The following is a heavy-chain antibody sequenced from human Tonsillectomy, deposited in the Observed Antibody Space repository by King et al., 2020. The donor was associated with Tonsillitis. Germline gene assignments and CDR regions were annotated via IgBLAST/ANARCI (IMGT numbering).Heavy chain of an antibody. D-gene: IGHD1-14*01. V-gene: IGHV3-15*01. CDR3: IDPRKLTDY. J-gene: IGHJ4*02. CDR1: GFTFSNAW. CDR2: IKSNRDGGTT. Sequence: VQLVESGGGLVKPGGSLRLSCAASGFTFSNAWMNWVRQAPGKGLEWVARIKSNRDGGTTDYAAPVTGRFTISRDDSKNTLYLQMTSLKTEDTAIYYCIDPRKLTDYWGQGTLVTVSS.